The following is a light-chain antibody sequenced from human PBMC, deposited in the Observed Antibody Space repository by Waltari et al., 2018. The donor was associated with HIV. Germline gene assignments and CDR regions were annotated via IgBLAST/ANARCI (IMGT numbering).Light chain of an antibody. Sequence: QSVLTQPPSASGTPGQRVTISCSGSSSDIGSYYVYWFQQLPGTDPKLLIYRNNQRPSGVPYRFSGSKSGTPASLAIRGLRSEDEADYYCATWDDNLSGVVFGGGTKLTVL. CDR2: RNN. V-gene: IGLV1-47*01. CDR3: ATWDDNLSGVV. CDR1: SSDIGSYY. J-gene: IGLJ2*01.